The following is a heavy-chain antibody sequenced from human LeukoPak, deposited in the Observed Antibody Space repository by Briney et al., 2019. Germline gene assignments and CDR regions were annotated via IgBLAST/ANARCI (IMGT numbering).Heavy chain of an antibody. CDR3: ARHEYSGSYYGLSWFDP. Sequence: SQTLSLTCTVSGGSISSGSYYWGWIRQPPGKGLEWIASIYYSGSTYYNPSLKSRVTISVDTSKNQLSLKLSSLTAADTAVYYCARHEYSGSYYGLSWFDPWGQGTLVTVSS. D-gene: IGHD1-26*01. V-gene: IGHV4-39*01. J-gene: IGHJ5*02. CDR2: IYYSGST. CDR1: GGSISSGSYY.